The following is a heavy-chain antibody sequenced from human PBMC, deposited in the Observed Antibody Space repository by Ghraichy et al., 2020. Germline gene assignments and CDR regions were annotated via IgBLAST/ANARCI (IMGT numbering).Heavy chain of an antibody. Sequence: GESLNISCAASGFTFGSFWMSWVRLAPGKGLEWVANIKQDGNEKNYVDSVKGRFTISRDNAKNSLDLQMNSLRAEDTAVYYCARVIFLSFESWGQGTLVTVSS. J-gene: IGHJ4*02. CDR1: GFTFGSFW. V-gene: IGHV3-7*01. D-gene: IGHD3-3*01. CDR2: IKQDGNEK. CDR3: ARVIFLSFES.